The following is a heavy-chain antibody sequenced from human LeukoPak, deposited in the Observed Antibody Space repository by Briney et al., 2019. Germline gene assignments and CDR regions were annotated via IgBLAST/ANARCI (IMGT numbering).Heavy chain of an antibody. CDR3: AKRLQYYYECSDSMSDAFHI. Sequence: PSETLSLTCTGSGGSFSSHYWSWIRQPPGKGLEWIGYIDYSGSTSYNPSLKSRVTISVDTSKNQFSLKQSSVNAADTAVYDCAKRLQYYYECSDSMSDAFHILGQATMVSVSS. CDR1: GGSFSSHY. J-gene: IGHJ3*02. CDR2: IDYSGST. D-gene: IGHD3-22*01. V-gene: IGHV4-59*11.